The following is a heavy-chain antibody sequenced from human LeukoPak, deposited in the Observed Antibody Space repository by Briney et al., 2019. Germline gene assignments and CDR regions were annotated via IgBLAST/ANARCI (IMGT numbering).Heavy chain of an antibody. Sequence: ASVKVSCTASGYTFTAYYMHWVRQAPGQGLEWMGWINPNTGDTNYAQNFQGRATMNRDTSISTAYMELSSLRSDDTAVYYCARSADGYTCGHFDFWGQGTLVTVSS. D-gene: IGHD5-18*01. CDR2: INPNTGDT. V-gene: IGHV1-2*02. CDR1: GYTFTAYY. CDR3: ARSADGYTCGHFDF. J-gene: IGHJ4*02.